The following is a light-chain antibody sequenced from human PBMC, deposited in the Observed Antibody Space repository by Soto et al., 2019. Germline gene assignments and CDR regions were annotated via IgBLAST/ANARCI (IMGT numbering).Light chain of an antibody. CDR2: KPS. Sequence: DIQXXXSPSXXXASVGDRVTXXXXASQXXXXWLAWYQQKPGKAPKLLIYKPSTLASGVPSRFSGSASGTEFTLTISSLQPDDFATYYCQQYNGYGSWTFGQGTKVEIK. CDR1: QXXXXW. CDR3: QQYNGYGSWT. V-gene: IGKV1-5*03. J-gene: IGKJ1*01.